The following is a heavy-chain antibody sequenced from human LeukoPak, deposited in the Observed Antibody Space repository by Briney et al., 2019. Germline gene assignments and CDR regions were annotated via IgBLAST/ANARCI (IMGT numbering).Heavy chain of an antibody. D-gene: IGHD3-22*01. CDR2: ISSSGSTI. CDR3: AREIDYDSSGYPVDY. CDR1: GFTFSSYA. J-gene: IGHJ4*02. Sequence: GGSLRLSCAASGFTFSSYAMHWVRQAPGKGLEWVSYISSSGSTIYYADSVKGRFTISRDNAKNSLYLQMNSLRAEDTAVYYCAREIDYDSSGYPVDYWGQGTLVTVSS. V-gene: IGHV3-48*04.